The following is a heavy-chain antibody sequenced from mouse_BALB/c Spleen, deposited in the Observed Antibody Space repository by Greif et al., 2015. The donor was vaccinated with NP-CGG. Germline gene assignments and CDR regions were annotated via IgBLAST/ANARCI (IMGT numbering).Heavy chain of an antibody. V-gene: IGHV1-63*02. CDR1: GYTFTNYW. CDR2: IYPGGGYT. CDR3: ARRPDWYFDV. J-gene: IGHJ1*01. Sequence: QVQLQQSGAELVRPGTSVKISCKASGYTFTNYWLGWVKQRPGHGLEWIGDIYPGGGYTNYNEKFKGKATLTADTSPSTAYMQLSSLTSEDSAVYICARRPDWYFDVWGAGTTVTVSS.